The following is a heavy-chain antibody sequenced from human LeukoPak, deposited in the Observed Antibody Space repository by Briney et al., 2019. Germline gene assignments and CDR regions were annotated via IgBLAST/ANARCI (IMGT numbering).Heavy chain of an antibody. V-gene: IGHV4-59*01. Sequence: SETLSLTCTVSGGSIRNSYWSWIRQPPGKGLEWIGYIFYNGDTNYNPSLKGRATMSVDTSKNQFSLKLNSVTAVDTAVYYCARRAASAIVYYFYMDVWGKGTTVTVSS. CDR1: GGSIRNSY. D-gene: IGHD2-2*02. J-gene: IGHJ6*03. CDR2: IFYNGDT. CDR3: ARRAASAIVYYFYMDV.